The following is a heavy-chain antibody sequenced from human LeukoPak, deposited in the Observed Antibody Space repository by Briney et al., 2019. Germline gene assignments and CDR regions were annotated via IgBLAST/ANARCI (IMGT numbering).Heavy chain of an antibody. CDR1: GFTFSNYV. CDR3: ARGSSSGLKSYYFDY. J-gene: IGHJ4*02. V-gene: IGHV3-21*01. Sequence: GGSLRLSCAAPGFTFSNYVINWVRQAPGKGLEWVSSISSGSTYIYYADLVKGRFTISRDNANSSLYLQMSSLRDEDTAVYYCARGSSSGLKSYYFDYWGQGTLVTVSS. D-gene: IGHD6-13*01. CDR2: ISSGSTYI.